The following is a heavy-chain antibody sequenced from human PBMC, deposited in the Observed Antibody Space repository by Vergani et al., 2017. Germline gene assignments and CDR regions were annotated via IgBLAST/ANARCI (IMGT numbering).Heavy chain of an antibody. D-gene: IGHD7-27*01. V-gene: IGHV5-51*01. CDR1: GYSFAHYW. J-gene: IGHJ5*02. Sequence: EVQLVQSGAEVKKPGESLKISCKGSGYSFAHYWIGWVRQMPGKGLEWMGIIYPGDSDTRYSPSFQGQVTISADKSISTAYLQWSSLKASDTAMYYCARHAYWGSSSRWFDPWGQGTLVTVSS. CDR2: IYPGDSDT. CDR3: ARHAYWGSSSRWFDP.